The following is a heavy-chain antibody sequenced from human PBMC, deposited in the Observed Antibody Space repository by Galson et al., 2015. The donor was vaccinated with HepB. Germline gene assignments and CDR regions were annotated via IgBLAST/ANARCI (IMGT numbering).Heavy chain of an antibody. CDR3: ARVLSTSWASGFDY. V-gene: IGHV3-21*01. CDR1: GFTFSSYA. J-gene: IGHJ4*02. D-gene: IGHD2-2*01. CDR2: TSGSGYYT. Sequence: SLRLSCAASGFTFSSYAMTWVRQAPGKGLEWVSVTSGSGYYTDYADSVKGRFTISRDNAKNSLFLQMNSLRADDTAVYYCARVLSTSWASGFDYWGQGTLVTVS.